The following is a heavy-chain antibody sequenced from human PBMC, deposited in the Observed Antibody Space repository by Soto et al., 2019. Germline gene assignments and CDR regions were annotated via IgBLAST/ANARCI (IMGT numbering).Heavy chain of an antibody. CDR3: AKGLPGSQTGAFDI. V-gene: IGHV3-30*18. CDR1: GFTFSSYG. J-gene: IGHJ3*02. Sequence: LSLTCAASGFTFSSYGMHWVRRAPGKGLEWVAVISYDGSNKYYADSVKGRFTISRDNSKNTLYLQMNSLRAEDTAVYYCAKGLPGSQTGAFDIWGQGTMVTVSS. CDR2: ISYDGSNK.